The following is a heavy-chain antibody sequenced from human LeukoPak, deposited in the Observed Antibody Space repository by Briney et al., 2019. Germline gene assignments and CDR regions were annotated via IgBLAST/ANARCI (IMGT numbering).Heavy chain of an antibody. Sequence: GASVKVSCKVSGYTLTELSMHWVRQAPGKGLEWMGWINPNSGGTNYAQKFQGRVTMTRDTSISTAYMELSRLRSDDTAVYYCARDKGPAAMEAPDYWGQGTLVTVSS. CDR2: INPNSGGT. D-gene: IGHD2-2*01. V-gene: IGHV1-2*02. J-gene: IGHJ4*02. CDR3: ARDKGPAAMEAPDY. CDR1: GYTLTELS.